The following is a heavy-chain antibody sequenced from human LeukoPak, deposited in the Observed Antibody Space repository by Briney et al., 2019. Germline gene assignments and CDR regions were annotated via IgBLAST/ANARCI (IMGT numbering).Heavy chain of an antibody. Sequence: GGSLRLSCAASGFTFSSYWMHWVRQAPGKGLVWVSRINSDGSSTSYADSVKGRFTISRDNAKNTLYLQMNSLRAEDTAVYYCARLYGSGSYGYNWFDPWGQGTLVTVSS. J-gene: IGHJ5*02. D-gene: IGHD3-10*01. V-gene: IGHV3-74*01. CDR2: INSDGSST. CDR1: GFTFSSYW. CDR3: ARLYGSGSYGYNWFDP.